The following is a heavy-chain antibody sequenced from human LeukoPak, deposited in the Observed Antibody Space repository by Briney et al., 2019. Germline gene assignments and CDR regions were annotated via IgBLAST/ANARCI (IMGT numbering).Heavy chain of an antibody. J-gene: IGHJ4*02. CDR2: ISSSSSYI. CDR3: ARDYSSGWCNY. V-gene: IGHV3-21*01. CDR1: GFTFSSYS. Sequence: GGSLRLSCAASGFTFSSYSMNWVRQAAGKGLEWVASISSSSSYIYYADSVKGRFTISRDNAKNSLYLQMNSLRAEDTAVYYCARDYSSGWCNYWGQGTLVTVSS. D-gene: IGHD6-19*01.